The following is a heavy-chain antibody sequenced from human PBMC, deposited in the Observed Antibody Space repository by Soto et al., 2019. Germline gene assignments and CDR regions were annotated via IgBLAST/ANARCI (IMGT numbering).Heavy chain of an antibody. CDR3: ARLHPYWYFAL. J-gene: IGHJ2*01. CDR1: GGSISSVGYS. V-gene: IGHV4-31*03. CDR2: IYYIGST. Sequence: QVQLQESGPGLVKPSQTLSLTCTVSGGSISSVGYSWSWIRQHPGKGLEWIGYIYYIGSTDYNPSLKSRVTISLDTSKNQFSLQLSSMTAAYTAIYYCARLHPYWYFALWGSGTLVTVSS.